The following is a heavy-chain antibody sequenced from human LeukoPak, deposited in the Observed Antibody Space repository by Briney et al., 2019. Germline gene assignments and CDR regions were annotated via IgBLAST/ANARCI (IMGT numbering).Heavy chain of an antibody. CDR3: ARRRLLWFGELHNNWFDP. D-gene: IGHD3-10*01. V-gene: IGHV4-34*01. J-gene: IGHJ5*02. Sequence: SETLSLNCTVSGGSISSYYWSWLRQPPGKGLEWIGEINHSGSTNYNPSLKSRVTISVDTFKNQFSLKLSPVTAADTAVYYCARRRLLWFGELHNNWFDPWGQGTLVTVSS. CDR1: GGSISSYY. CDR2: INHSGST.